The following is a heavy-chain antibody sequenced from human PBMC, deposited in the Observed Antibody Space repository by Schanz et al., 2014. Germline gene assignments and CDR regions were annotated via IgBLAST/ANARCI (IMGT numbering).Heavy chain of an antibody. CDR3: AKRCSSTSCSHGAFDI. J-gene: IGHJ3*02. V-gene: IGHV3-53*01. CDR1: GFTVSSNH. CDR2: IYSDGRT. Sequence: EVQLVESGGGLIQPGGSLRLSCVASGFTVSSNHMSWVRQAPGKGLEWVSVIYSDGRTYYGDSVKGRFTISRDNSKNTLYLQMNSLRDEDTAMYYCAKRCSSTSCSHGAFDIWGQGTMVTVSS. D-gene: IGHD2-2*01.